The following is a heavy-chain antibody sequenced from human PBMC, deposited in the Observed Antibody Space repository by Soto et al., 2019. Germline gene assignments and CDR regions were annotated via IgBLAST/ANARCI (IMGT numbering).Heavy chain of an antibody. Sequence: PSETLSLTCTVSGGSISSFYRSWIRQPAGKGLEWIGRIYSSGSTNYNPSLKSRITMSVDTSKNQFSLKLTSVTAADTAVYYCARDCSSSSCLISGLEYWGQGTLVTVSS. J-gene: IGHJ4*02. CDR2: IYSSGST. CDR3: ARDCSSSSCLISGLEY. D-gene: IGHD2-2*01. CDR1: GGSISSFY. V-gene: IGHV4-4*07.